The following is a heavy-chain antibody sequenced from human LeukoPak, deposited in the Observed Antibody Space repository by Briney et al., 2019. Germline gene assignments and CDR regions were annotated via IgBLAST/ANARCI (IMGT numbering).Heavy chain of an antibody. J-gene: IGHJ6*03. D-gene: IGHD2-2*01. Sequence: GGSLRLSCAASGFTFSSYAMSWVRQAPGKGLEWVSAISGSGGSTYYADSVKGRFTISRDNSKNTLYLQMNSLRAEDTAVYYCAKRKKRRYQLLTSDYYYYMDVWGKGTTVTVSS. CDR2: ISGSGGST. CDR3: AKRKKRRYQLLTSDYYYYMDV. V-gene: IGHV3-23*01. CDR1: GFTFSSYA.